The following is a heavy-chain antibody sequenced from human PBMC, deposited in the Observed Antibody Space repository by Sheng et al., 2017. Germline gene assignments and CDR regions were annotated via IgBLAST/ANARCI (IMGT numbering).Heavy chain of an antibody. V-gene: IGHV3-66*01. J-gene: IGHJ3*02. CDR2: IYSGGST. CDR1: GFTVSSNY. CDR3: ARDFAFDI. Sequence: EVQLVESGGGLVQPGGSLRLSCAASGFTVSSNYMSWVHQAPGKGLEWVSVIYSGGSTYYADSVKGRFTISRDNSKNTLYLQMNNLRAEDTAVYYCARDFAFDIWGQGTMVTVSS.